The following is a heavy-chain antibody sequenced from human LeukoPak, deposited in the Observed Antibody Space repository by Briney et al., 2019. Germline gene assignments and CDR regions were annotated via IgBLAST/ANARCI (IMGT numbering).Heavy chain of an antibody. CDR3: ILGGKLDY. CDR1: GGSISGSNYY. Sequence: SETLSLTCTVSGGSISGSNYYRGWIRQPPGKGLEWIGGIYHTGTTHYNPSLKSRVTISVDTSKNQLSLRLKSVTAADTAMYYCILGGKLDYWGQGILVTVSS. D-gene: IGHD3-10*01. J-gene: IGHJ4*02. CDR2: IYHTGTT. V-gene: IGHV4-39*01.